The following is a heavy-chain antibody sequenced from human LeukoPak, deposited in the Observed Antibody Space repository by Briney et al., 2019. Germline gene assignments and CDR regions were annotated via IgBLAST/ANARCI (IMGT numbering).Heavy chain of an antibody. CDR3: AKKAGLYYYYYGMDV. CDR2: ISGSGGST. J-gene: IGHJ6*04. CDR1: GFTFSSYA. D-gene: IGHD3/OR15-3a*01. Sequence: GGSLRLPCAASGFTFSSYAMSGGRQAPGEGLKWVSAISGSGGSTYYADSVKGRFTISRDNSKNTLYLQMNSLRAEDTAVYYCAKKAGLYYYYYGMDVWGKGTTVTVSS. V-gene: IGHV3-23*01.